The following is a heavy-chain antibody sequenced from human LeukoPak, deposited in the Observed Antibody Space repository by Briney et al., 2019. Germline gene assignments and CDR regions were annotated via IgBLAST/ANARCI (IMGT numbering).Heavy chain of an antibody. CDR3: AKYESGTMLDY. V-gene: IGHV4-39*01. Sequence: SETLSLTCTLSGDSFSRNNYYWGLIRQPPGKGLEWIGTVYFNGNTQYNPSLKSRVTPSGDTSKNQFSLRLRSVTAADTAVYYCAKYESGTMLDYWGQGSLVTVFS. CDR2: VYFNGNT. D-gene: IGHD6-13*01. J-gene: IGHJ4*02. CDR1: GDSFSRNNYY.